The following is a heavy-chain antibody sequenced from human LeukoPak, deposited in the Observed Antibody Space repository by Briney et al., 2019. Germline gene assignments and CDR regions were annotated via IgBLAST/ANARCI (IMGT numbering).Heavy chain of an antibody. CDR2: ISSSGTTI. J-gene: IGHJ6*04. Sequence: PGGSLRLSCAASGFTFSSYEMNWVRRAPGKGLEWVSYISSSGTTIYYADSLKGRFTISRDNAKNSLYLQMNSLRAEDTAVYYCARSGGYYYYGLDVWGKGTTVTVSS. CDR1: GFTFSSYE. CDR3: ARSGGYYYYGLDV. V-gene: IGHV3-48*03. D-gene: IGHD3-10*01.